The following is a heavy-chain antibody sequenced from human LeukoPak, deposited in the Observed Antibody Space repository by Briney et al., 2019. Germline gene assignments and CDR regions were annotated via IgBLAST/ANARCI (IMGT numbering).Heavy chain of an antibody. CDR3: AKDWGTEFASGSSYLDY. Sequence: PGGSLRLSCAASGFTFSSYAMSWVRQAPGKGLEWVSAISGSGGSTYYADSVKGRFTISRDNSRNTLYLQMNNLRPEDTAIYYCAKDWGTEFASGSSYLDYWGLGTLVTVSS. D-gene: IGHD3-10*01. CDR2: ISGSGGST. J-gene: IGHJ4*02. CDR1: GFTFSSYA. V-gene: IGHV3-23*01.